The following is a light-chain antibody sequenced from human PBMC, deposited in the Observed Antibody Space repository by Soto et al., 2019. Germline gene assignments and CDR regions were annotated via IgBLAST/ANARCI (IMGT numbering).Light chain of an antibody. J-gene: IGKJ4*01. Sequence: EIVMTQSPATLSVSPGERATLSCRASQSVSSNLAWYQQKPGQAPRLLVYRASTRATGIPARFSGSGSGPQFTLTISSLQSEDFAVYYCQQHNNWPLTFGGGTKVEIK. V-gene: IGKV3-15*01. CDR1: QSVSSN. CDR2: RAS. CDR3: QQHNNWPLT.